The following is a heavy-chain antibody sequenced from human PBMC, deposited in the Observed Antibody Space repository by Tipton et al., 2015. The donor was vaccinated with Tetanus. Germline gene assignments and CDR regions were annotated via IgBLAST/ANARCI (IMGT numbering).Heavy chain of an antibody. V-gene: IGHV3-7*01. CDR1: GFTFSSYW. J-gene: IGHJ4*02. CDR2: IKQDGSEK. Sequence: SLRLSCAASGFTFSSYWMSWVRQAPGKGLEWVANIKQDGSEKYYVDSVKGRFTISRDNAKNSLYLQMNSLRAEDTAVYYCARDRGDGYNWDYFDYWGQGTLVTVSS. D-gene: IGHD5-24*01. CDR3: ARDRGDGYNWDYFDY.